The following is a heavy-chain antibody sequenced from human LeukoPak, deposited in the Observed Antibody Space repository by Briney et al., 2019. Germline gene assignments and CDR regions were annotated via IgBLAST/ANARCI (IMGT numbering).Heavy chain of an antibody. CDR2: ISGYNGNT. J-gene: IGHJ6*03. D-gene: IGHD2-2*01. Sequence: ASVKVSCKASGYTFTSYGINWVRQAPGQGLEWMGWISGYNGNTNYAQKLQDRITMTTDTSTSTAYMELRSLRSDDTAVYYCARDREYQLPGDYYMDVWGKGTTVTVSS. V-gene: IGHV1-18*01. CDR1: GYTFTSYG. CDR3: ARDREYQLPGDYYMDV.